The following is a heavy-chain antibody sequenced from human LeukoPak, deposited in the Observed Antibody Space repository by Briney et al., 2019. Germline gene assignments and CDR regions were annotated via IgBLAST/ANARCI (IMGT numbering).Heavy chain of an antibody. V-gene: IGHV3-33*01. CDR1: GFTFSSYG. Sequence: GGSLRLSCAASGFTFSSYGMHWVRQAPGKGLDWVADIWNDGTYKFYADSVKGRFTISRDNSKRTPYLQMNSLRAEDTAVYYCARESGLTASGTAFFDYWGQGTLVTVSS. J-gene: IGHJ4*02. D-gene: IGHD6-13*01. CDR3: ARESGLTASGTAFFDY. CDR2: IWNDGTYK.